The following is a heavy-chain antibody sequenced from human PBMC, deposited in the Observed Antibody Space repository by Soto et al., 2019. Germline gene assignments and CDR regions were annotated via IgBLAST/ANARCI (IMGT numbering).Heavy chain of an antibody. V-gene: IGHV3-23*01. Sequence: GGSLRLSCAASGFTFSNYAMSWVRQAPGKGLEWVSSISVSGRSTYYAGSVKGRFTVSRDNSKNTLDVQMNSLRAEDTAVYYCATGWITMPSFDYSGQGTPVTVSS. J-gene: IGHJ4*02. D-gene: IGHD3-10*01. CDR1: GFTFSNYA. CDR3: ATGWITMPSFDY. CDR2: ISVSGRST.